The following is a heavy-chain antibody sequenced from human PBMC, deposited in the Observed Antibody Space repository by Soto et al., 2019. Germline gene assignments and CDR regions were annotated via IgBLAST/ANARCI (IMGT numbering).Heavy chain of an antibody. CDR3: ARDRVYYYGSGSYGMDV. CDR1: GGSISSYY. V-gene: IGHV4-59*01. D-gene: IGHD3-10*01. CDR2: IYYSGST. Sequence: QVQLQESGPGLVKPSETLSLTCTVSGGSISSYYWSWIRQPPGKGLEWIGYIYYSGSTNYNPSLKSRVTISVDASKKQLSLKLSSVTAADTAVYYCARDRVYYYGSGSYGMDVWGQGTTVTVSS. J-gene: IGHJ6*02.